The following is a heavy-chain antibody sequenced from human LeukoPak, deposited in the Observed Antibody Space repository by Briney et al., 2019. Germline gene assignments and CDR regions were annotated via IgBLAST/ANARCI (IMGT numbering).Heavy chain of an antibody. Sequence: GGSLRLSCAASGFTFSSYTMNWVRQAPGMGLEWVSSISRSSSYIYYADSMKGRFTISRDNANNSLFLQMNSLRAEDTAVYYCARGGDGYNFGPGGPPPMGYYYYMDVWGKGTTVTVSS. CDR3: ARGGDGYNFGPGGPPPMGYYYYMDV. D-gene: IGHD5-24*01. CDR2: ISRSSSYI. V-gene: IGHV3-21*01. CDR1: GFTFSSYT. J-gene: IGHJ6*03.